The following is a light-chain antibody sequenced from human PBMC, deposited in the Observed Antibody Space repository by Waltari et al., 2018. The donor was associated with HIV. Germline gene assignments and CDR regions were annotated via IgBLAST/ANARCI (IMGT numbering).Light chain of an antibody. CDR1: QSLSSW. Sequence: DIQMTQSPSTLSASVGDRVPITCRASQSLSSWLAWYQQKPGKAPKLLSYKASSLESGVPSRFSGSGSGTEFTLTISSLQPDDFATYYCQQYNTFTWTFGQGTKVEIK. V-gene: IGKV1-5*03. J-gene: IGKJ1*01. CDR3: QQYNTFTWT. CDR2: KAS.